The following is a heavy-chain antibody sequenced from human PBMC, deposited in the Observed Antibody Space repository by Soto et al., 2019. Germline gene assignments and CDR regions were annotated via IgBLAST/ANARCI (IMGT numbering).Heavy chain of an antibody. CDR2: ISYDGSNK. Sequence: QVQLVESGGGVVQPGRSLRLSCAASGFTFSSYGMHWVRQAPGKGLEWVAVISYDGSNKYYADSVKGRFTISRDNSKNTLYLQMNGLRAEDTAVYYCAKGGAGNYFDYWGQGTLVTVSS. V-gene: IGHV3-30*18. CDR3: AKGGAGNYFDY. CDR1: GFTFSSYG. J-gene: IGHJ4*02. D-gene: IGHD6-19*01.